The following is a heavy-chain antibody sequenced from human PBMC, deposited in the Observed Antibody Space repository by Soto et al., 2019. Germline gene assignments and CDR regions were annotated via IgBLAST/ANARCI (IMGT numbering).Heavy chain of an antibody. CDR1: GFTVSNNY. D-gene: IGHD3-10*01. CDR2: IYSGGYT. CDR3: GTTPGGGGY. V-gene: IGHV3-53*01. J-gene: IGHJ4*02. Sequence: EVQLVESGGGLIQPGGSLRLSCAVSGFTVSNNYMSWVRQAPGKGLEGVSVIYSGGYTAYGDSVKGRFTISRDNSKNTLILPRKILGAGDAAVFYCGTTPGGGGYWGQGTLVTVSS.